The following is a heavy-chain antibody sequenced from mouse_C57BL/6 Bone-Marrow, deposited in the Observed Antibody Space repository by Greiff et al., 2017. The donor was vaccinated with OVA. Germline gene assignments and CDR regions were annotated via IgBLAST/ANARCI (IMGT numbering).Heavy chain of an antibody. D-gene: IGHD1-1*01. CDR3: TTKYYGSRAMDY. V-gene: IGHV14-1*01. J-gene: IGHJ4*01. CDR2: IDPEDGDT. Sequence: VQLQQSGAELVRPGASVKLSCTASGFNIKDYYMHWVKQRPEQGLEWIGRIDPEDGDTEYAPKFQGKATMTADTSSNTAYLQLSSLTSEDTAVYYCTTKYYGSRAMDYWGQGTSVTVSS. CDR1: GFNIKDYY.